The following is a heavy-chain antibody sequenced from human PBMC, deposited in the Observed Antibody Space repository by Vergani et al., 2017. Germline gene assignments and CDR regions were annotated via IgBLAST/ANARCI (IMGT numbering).Heavy chain of an antibody. V-gene: IGHV3-23*01. J-gene: IGHJ6*02. CDR2: ISGSVVST. Sequence: EVQLLESGGDLVQPGGSLRLSCAASGFTFNPYAMNWVRQAPGKGLEWVSGISGSVVSTYYADSVKGRFTISRASSKNTLYLQMDCLRAGDTAAYYCAKSNPRNSVSYYLYYYLAMDVWCQGTTVTVSS. CDR1: GFTFNPYA. D-gene: IGHD5/OR15-5a*01. CDR3: AKSNPRNSVSYYLYYYLAMDV.